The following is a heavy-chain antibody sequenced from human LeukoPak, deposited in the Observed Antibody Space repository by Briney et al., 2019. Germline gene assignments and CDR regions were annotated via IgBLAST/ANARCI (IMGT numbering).Heavy chain of an antibody. CDR3: ARDPPPNRFGEEQDDY. Sequence: ASVKVSCKASGYTFTGYYMHWVRQAPGRGLEWMGWINPNSGGTNYAQKFQGRVTMTRDTSTSTDYMELSRLRSDDTAVYYCARDPPPNRFGEEQDDYWGQGTLVTVSS. D-gene: IGHD3-10*01. CDR2: INPNSGGT. V-gene: IGHV1-2*02. J-gene: IGHJ4*02. CDR1: GYTFTGYY.